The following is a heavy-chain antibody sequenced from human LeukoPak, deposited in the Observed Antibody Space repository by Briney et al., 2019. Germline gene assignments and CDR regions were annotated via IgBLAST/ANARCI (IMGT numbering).Heavy chain of an antibody. J-gene: IGHJ4*02. CDR1: GVTFSSHG. Sequence: GGSLRLSCGVSGVTFSSHGMNWVRQAPGKGLEWVSAITGSGDRTYYTDSVRGRFTVSRDNSKNILYLQMNGLRAEDTAVYYCAKRGEDPVDLDYWGQGTLVTVSS. CDR2: ITGSGDRT. D-gene: IGHD3-16*01. CDR3: AKRGEDPVDLDY. V-gene: IGHV3-23*01.